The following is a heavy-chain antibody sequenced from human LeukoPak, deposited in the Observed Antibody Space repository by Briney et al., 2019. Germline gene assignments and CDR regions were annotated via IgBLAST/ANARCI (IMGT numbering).Heavy chain of an antibody. CDR1: GGSISSSNW. CDR2: IYHSGST. V-gene: IGHV4-4*02. J-gene: IGHJ4*02. Sequence: PSGTLSLTCAVSGGSISSSNWWSWVRQPPGKGLEWIGEIYHSGSTNYNPSLKSRVTISVDKSKNQFSLKLSSVTAADTAVYYCARDLYDSSGYYYFDYWGQGTLVTVSS. CDR3: ARDLYDSSGYYYFDY. D-gene: IGHD3-22*01.